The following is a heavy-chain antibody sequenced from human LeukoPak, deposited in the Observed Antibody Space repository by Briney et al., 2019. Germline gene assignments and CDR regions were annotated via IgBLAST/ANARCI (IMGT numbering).Heavy chain of an antibody. CDR3: AKAPADMGGYSYVEVDN. Sequence: PGGSLRLSCAASGFTFTTYAMNWVRQAPGKGLEWVSAISGSGGRTYYADSVKGRFTISSDNSKNTLYLQMNSLRAEDTAVYYCAKAPADMGGYSYVEVDNWGQGPLVTVSS. CDR1: GFTFTTYA. J-gene: IGHJ4*02. D-gene: IGHD3-22*01. V-gene: IGHV3-23*01. CDR2: ISGSGGRT.